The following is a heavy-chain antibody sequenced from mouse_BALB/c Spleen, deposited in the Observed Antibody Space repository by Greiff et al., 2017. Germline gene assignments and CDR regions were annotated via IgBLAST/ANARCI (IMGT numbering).Heavy chain of an antibody. Sequence: EVQGVESGPGLVKPSQSLSLTCTVTGYSITSDYAWNWIRQFPGNKLEWMGYISYSGSTSYNPSLKSRISITRDTSKNQFFLQLNSVTTEDTATYYCARTLIHYYGHYYAMDYWGQGTSVTVSS. CDR1: GYSITSDYA. CDR3: ARTLIHYYGHYYAMDY. V-gene: IGHV3-2*02. J-gene: IGHJ4*01. D-gene: IGHD1-2*01. CDR2: ISYSGST.